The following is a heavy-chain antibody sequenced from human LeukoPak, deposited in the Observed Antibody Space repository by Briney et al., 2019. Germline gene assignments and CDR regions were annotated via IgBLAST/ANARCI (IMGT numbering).Heavy chain of an antibody. CDR1: GFTFDDYA. CDR2: ISWNSGSI. Sequence: GRSLRLSCAASGFTFDDYAMHWVRQAPGKGLEWVSGISWNSGSIGYADSVKGRFTISRDNSKNTLYLQMNSLRAEDTAVYYCARESPYWYDFWSGPTDSNYYGMDVWGQGTTVTVSS. J-gene: IGHJ6*02. CDR3: ARESPYWYDFWSGPTDSNYYGMDV. D-gene: IGHD3-3*01. V-gene: IGHV3-9*01.